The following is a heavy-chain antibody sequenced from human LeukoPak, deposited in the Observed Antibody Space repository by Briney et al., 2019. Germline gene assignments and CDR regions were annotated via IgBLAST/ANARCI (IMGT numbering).Heavy chain of an antibody. V-gene: IGHV4-39*01. Sequence: SETLSLTCTVSGGSSSSSSYYWGWIRQPPGKGLEWIGSIHYSGTTYHNPSLKSRVTISVDTSKNQFSLKLSSVTATETAVYYCARQYYNFFDYWGQGTLVTVSP. CDR1: GGSSSSSSYY. CDR3: ARQYYNFFDY. CDR2: IHYSGTT. D-gene: IGHD2/OR15-2a*01. J-gene: IGHJ4*02.